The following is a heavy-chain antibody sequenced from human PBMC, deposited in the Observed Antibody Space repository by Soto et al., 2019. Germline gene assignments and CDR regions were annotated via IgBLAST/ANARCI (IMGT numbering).Heavy chain of an antibody. J-gene: IGHJ4*02. CDR2: ISSSSSNYI. V-gene: IGHV3-21*01. CDR1: GFTFSDYN. D-gene: IGHD4-17*01. CDR3: ARYDYGDYYFDY. Sequence: EVQLVESGGGLVRPGGSLRLSCAASGFTFSDYNMNWVRQAPGKGLEWVSSISSSSSNYIYYAESVKGRFTISRDNAKNSLYLQMNSLRAEDTAVYYCARYDYGDYYFDYWGQGTLVTVSS.